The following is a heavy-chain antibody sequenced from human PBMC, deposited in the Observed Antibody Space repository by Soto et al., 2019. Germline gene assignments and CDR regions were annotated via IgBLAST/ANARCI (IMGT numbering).Heavy chain of an antibody. D-gene: IGHD2-15*01. V-gene: IGHV4-59*08. CDR3: ARLPDCSGGSCYRDAFDI. CDR1: GGSISSYY. J-gene: IGHJ3*02. CDR2: IYYSGST. Sequence: ASETLSLACTVSGGSISSYYWSWIRQPPGKGLEWIGYIYYSGSTNYNPPLKSRVTISVDTSKNQFSLKLSSVTAADTAVYYCARLPDCSGGSCYRDAFDIWGQGTMVTVSS.